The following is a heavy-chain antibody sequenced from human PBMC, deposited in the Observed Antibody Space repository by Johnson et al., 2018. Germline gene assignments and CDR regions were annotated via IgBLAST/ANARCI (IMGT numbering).Heavy chain of an antibody. CDR2: RSPNSGNT. V-gene: IGHV1-8*01. D-gene: IGHD3-9*01. CDR3: ARGGNFAWLLHYYYYMDV. CDR1: GYTYTSYD. J-gene: IGHJ6*03. Sequence: QDQLVQSGAEVKKXGASGKVXCKASGYTYTSYDINWVRQATGQGLEWMGWRSPNSGNTGYAQKFQGSVAMTRNTSISTAYMELSRLRPEDTAVYYCARGGNFAWLLHYYYYMDVWGKGTTVTVSS.